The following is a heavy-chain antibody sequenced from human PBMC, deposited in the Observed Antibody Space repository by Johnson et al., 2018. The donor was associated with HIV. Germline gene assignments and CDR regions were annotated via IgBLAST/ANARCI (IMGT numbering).Heavy chain of an antibody. J-gene: IGHJ3*02. Sequence: QVQLVEFGGGVVQPGRSLRLSCAASGFTFSSYAIHWVRQAPGKGLEWVAVISYDGSNKYYADSVKGRFTISRDNSKNTLYLQMNSLRPEDTALYYCANPTGSDAFDIWGQGTMVTVSS. CDR2: ISYDGSNK. CDR3: ANPTGSDAFDI. D-gene: IGHD1-1*01. V-gene: IGHV3-30-3*01. CDR1: GFTFSSYA.